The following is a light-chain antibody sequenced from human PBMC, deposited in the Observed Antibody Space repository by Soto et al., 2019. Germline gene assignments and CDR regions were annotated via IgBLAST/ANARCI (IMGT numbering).Light chain of an antibody. CDR2: DVT. J-gene: IGLJ1*01. CDR1: SSDVGGYNC. CDR3: CSHSASYTFV. Sequence: QSVLTQPRSVSGSAGQSVIISCTGTSSDVGGYNCVSWYQRHPGKAPQLIIYDVTQRPSGVPDRFSGSKSGNTASLSISGLQAEDEADYYCCSHSASYTFVFGTGTKVTVL. V-gene: IGLV2-11*01.